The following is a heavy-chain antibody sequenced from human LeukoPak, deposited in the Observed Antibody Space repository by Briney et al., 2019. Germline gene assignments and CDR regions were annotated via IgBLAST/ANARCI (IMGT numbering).Heavy chain of an antibody. D-gene: IGHD2-21*02. CDR3: ARGTYCGGDCNSLGANYYFDF. J-gene: IGHJ4*02. Sequence: GASVKVSCKASGYTFTSYYMHWVRQAPGQGLEWMGIINPGEGTTIHAQKFQGRVTMTRATSTSSVYMELSSLRSEDTAVYYCARGTYCGGDCNSLGANYYFDFWGQGSLVTVSS. V-gene: IGHV1-46*01. CDR1: GYTFTSYY. CDR2: INPGEGTT.